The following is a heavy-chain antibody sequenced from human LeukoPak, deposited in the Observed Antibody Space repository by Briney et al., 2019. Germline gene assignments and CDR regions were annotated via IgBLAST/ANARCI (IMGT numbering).Heavy chain of an antibody. CDR3: ATYSGSYPEGNPFDY. CDR2: IYYSGST. J-gene: IGHJ4*02. CDR1: GGSISSSSYY. V-gene: IGHV4-39*07. Sequence: PSETLSLTCTVSGGSISSSSYYWGWIRQPPGKGLEWIGSIYYSGSTYYNPSLKSRVTISVDTSKNQLSLKLSSVTAADTAVYYCATYSGSYPEGNPFDYWGQGTLVTVSS. D-gene: IGHD1-26*01.